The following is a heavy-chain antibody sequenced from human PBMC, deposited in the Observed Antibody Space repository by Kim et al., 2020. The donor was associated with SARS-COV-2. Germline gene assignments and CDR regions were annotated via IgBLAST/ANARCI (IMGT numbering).Heavy chain of an antibody. D-gene: IGHD6-13*01. Sequence: GHAQKFQGRVTRTRNTSISTAYMGLSSMRSEDTAVYYCARGDSSSWYEVWFDPWGQGTLVTVSS. CDR3: ARGDSSSWYEVWFDP. V-gene: IGHV1-8*01. J-gene: IGHJ5*02.